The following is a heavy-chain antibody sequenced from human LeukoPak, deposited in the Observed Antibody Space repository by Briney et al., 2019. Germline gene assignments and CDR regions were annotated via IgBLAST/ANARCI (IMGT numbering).Heavy chain of an antibody. CDR1: GFTFDDYA. D-gene: IGHD2-2*03. J-gene: IGHJ5*02. CDR2: ISYDGSNQ. V-gene: IGHV3-30-3*01. CDR3: ARDVGYCSSSSCRDYNWFDP. Sequence: GGSLRLSCAASGFTFDDYAMHWVRQAPGKGLEWVAVISYDGSNQYYADSVKGRFNISRDNSKNTLYLQMNSLRTEDTAVYYCARDVGYCSSSSCRDYNWFDPWGQGTLVTVSS.